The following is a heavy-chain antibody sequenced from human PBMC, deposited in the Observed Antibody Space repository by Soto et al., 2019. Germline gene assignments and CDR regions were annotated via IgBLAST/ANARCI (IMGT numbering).Heavy chain of an antibody. V-gene: IGHV1-46*01. CDR2: INPSGGST. J-gene: IGHJ4*02. CDR3: ARWHYYDSSGYYYFDC. CDR1: GYTFTSYY. D-gene: IGHD3-22*01. Sequence: QVQLVQSGAEVKKPGASVKVSCKASGYTFTSYYMHWVRQAPGQGLEWMGIINPSGGSTSYAQKFQGRVTMTRDTSTSTVYMELSSLRSEDTAVYYCARWHYYDSSGYYYFDCWGQGTLVTVSS.